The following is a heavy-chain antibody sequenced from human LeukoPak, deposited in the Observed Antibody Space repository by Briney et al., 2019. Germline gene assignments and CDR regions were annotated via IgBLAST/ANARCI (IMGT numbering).Heavy chain of an antibody. CDR1: GFSFSNYA. V-gene: IGHV3-23*01. J-gene: IGHJ4*02. CDR3: AKRPTNVAVVKFYFEY. Sequence: GGSLRLSCAASGFSFSNYAMSWVRQAPGKGLEWVSSIFAGGGSTYYADSVRGRFTISGDNSKNTLYLQMNSLRAEDTAVYYCAKRPTNVAVVKFYFEYWGQGTLVPVTS. CDR2: IFAGGGST. D-gene: IGHD6-19*01.